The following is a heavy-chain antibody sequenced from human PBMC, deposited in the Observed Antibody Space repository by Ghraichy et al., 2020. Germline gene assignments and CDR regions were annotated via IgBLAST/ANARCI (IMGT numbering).Heavy chain of an antibody. CDR2: INSDGSIT. CDR3: ARRYYYDSSGYYHELDY. Sequence: LSLTCVASGFTFSSYWMHWVRQAPGKGLVWVSRINSDGSITSYADSVKGRFTISRDNAKNTLYLQMNSLRAEDTAVYYCARRYYYDSSGYYHELDYWGQGTLVTVSS. CDR1: GFTFSSYW. V-gene: IGHV3-74*01. J-gene: IGHJ4*02. D-gene: IGHD3-22*01.